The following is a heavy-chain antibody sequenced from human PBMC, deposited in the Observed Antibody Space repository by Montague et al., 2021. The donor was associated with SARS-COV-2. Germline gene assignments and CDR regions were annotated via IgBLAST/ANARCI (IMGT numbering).Heavy chain of an antibody. CDR2: ISSRSSYT. CDR1: GFIFSDYY. Sequence: SLRLSCAASGFIFSDYYMSWIRQAPGKRLEWISYISSRSSYTKYADSVKGRFTISRDNAKNSLYMQMDSLRAEDTAVYYCARVLGGDYPDYWGQGTLVTVSS. CDR3: ARVLGGDYPDY. J-gene: IGHJ4*02. D-gene: IGHD3-16*01. V-gene: IGHV3-11*06.